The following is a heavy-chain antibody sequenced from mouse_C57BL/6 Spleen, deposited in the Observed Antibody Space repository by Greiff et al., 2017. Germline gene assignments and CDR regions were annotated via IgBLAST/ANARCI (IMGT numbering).Heavy chain of an antibody. V-gene: IGHV1-22*01. CDR1: GYTFTDYN. J-gene: IGHJ1*03. CDR3: AGGGPGDYWDFDV. Sequence: VQLQQSGPELVKPGASVKMSCKASGYTFTDYNMHWVKQSHGKSLEWIGYINPNNGGTSYNQKFKGKATLTVNKSSSTAYMQLRSLTSEDSAVYYCAGGGPGDYWDFDVWGTGTTVTVSS. CDR2: INPNNGGT. D-gene: IGHD3-3*01.